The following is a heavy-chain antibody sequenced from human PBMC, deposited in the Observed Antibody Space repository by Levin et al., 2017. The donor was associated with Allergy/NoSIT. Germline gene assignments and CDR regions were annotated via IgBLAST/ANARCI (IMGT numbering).Heavy chain of an antibody. CDR1: GGSISSYY. V-gene: IGHV4-59*01. Sequence: SETLSLTCTVSGGSISSYYWSWVRQPPGKGLEWIGSISYSGSTNYNPSLKSRVTISLDTSKIQFSLNLSSVTAADTAVYYCAGPSAAGTLLTGYWGQGTLVTVSS. CDR3: AGPSAAGTLLTGY. CDR2: ISYSGST. J-gene: IGHJ4*02. D-gene: IGHD6-13*01.